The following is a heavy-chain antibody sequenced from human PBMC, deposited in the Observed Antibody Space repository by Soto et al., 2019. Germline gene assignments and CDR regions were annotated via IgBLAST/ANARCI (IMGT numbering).Heavy chain of an antibody. Sequence: QVQLEESGGGVVQPGRSLRLSCAASGFTFSSHAMHWVRQAPGKGLEWVALIWLDGEKDLYAESVKGRFTISRDNSKSAVYLERNSLRADDTGIYHCARDMAGVPIPGYNWFDSWGQGTLVTVSS. V-gene: IGHV3-33*01. CDR2: IWLDGEKD. J-gene: IGHJ5*01. CDR1: GFTFSSHA. CDR3: ARDMAGVPIPGYNWFDS. D-gene: IGHD3-10*01.